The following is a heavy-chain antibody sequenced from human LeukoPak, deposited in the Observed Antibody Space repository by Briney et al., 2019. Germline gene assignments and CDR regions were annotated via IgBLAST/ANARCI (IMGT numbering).Heavy chain of an antibody. CDR3: ARGGVFWSGTNWFDP. V-gene: IGHV4-34*01. CDR1: GGSISSYY. CDR2: INHSGST. D-gene: IGHD3-3*01. J-gene: IGHJ5*02. Sequence: PSETLSLTCTVSGGSISSYYWSWIRQPPGKGLEWIGEINHSGSTNYNPSLKSRVTISVDTSKNQFSLKLSSVTAADTAVYYCARGGVFWSGTNWFDPWGQGTLVTVSS.